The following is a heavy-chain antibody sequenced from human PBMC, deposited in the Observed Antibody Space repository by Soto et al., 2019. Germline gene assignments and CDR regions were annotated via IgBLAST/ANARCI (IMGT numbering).Heavy chain of an antibody. V-gene: IGHV3-48*01. CDR1: GFTFSSYS. J-gene: IGHJ4*02. CDR3: ARDRPVRGGCSSTTCYAFDY. Sequence: EVQLVESGGGLVQPGGSLRLSCAASGFTFSSYSMNLVRQAPGKGLECVSDISSGGSTVYYACSVKGRCTISRDNAKNSVYLQIDSLRVEDTAVYYCARDRPVRGGCSSTTCYAFDYWGQGTLVTVSS. CDR2: ISSGGSTV. D-gene: IGHD2-2*01.